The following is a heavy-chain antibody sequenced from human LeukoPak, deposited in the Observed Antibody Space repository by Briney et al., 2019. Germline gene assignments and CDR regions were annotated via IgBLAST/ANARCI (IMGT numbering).Heavy chain of an antibody. V-gene: IGHV3-23*01. J-gene: IGHJ3*02. CDR1: GFTFSSYG. Sequence: GGSLRLSRAASGFTFSSYGMSWVRQAPGKGLEWVSSIFPSGGEIHYADSVRGRFTISRDNSKSTLSLQMNSLRAEDTAVYYCAREPRNAFDIWGQGTMVTVSP. CDR3: AREPRNAFDI. CDR2: IFPSGGEI. D-gene: IGHD1-14*01.